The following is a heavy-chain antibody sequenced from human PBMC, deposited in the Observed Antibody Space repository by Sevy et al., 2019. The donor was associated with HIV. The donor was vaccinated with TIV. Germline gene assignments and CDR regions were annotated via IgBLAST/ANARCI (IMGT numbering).Heavy chain of an antibody. CDR3: AKFGDYYDSGGYYWYFDF. J-gene: IGHJ2*01. CDR1: GFIFSDYA. CDR2: ISGGDDST. Sequence: GESLKISCAASGFIFSDYAMSWVRQAPGKGLEWVSSISGGDDSTYYAASVKGRFTVSRDNSKNTLYLQMNTLRAEDTALYYCAKFGDYYDSGGYYWYFDFWGRGTLVTVSS. V-gene: IGHV3-23*01. D-gene: IGHD3-22*01.